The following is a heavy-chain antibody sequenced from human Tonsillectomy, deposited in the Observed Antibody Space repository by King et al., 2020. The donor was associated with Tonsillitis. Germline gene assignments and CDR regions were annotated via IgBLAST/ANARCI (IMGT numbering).Heavy chain of an antibody. Sequence: VQLVESGGGLVKAGGSLRLSCAASGFTFSSYSMSWVRQAPGKGLEWVSSISSSSTYIYYADSVKGRFTITRDNTENALYLQMDSLRGEDTALYYCARDRGLYSYGFYGMDVWGQGTTVTVSS. J-gene: IGHJ6*02. CDR2: ISSSSTYI. V-gene: IGHV3-21*01. CDR1: GFTFSSYS. D-gene: IGHD5-18*01. CDR3: ARDRGLYSYGFYGMDV.